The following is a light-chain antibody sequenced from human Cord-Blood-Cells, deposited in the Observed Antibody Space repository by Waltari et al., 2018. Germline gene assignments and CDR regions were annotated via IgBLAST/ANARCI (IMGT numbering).Light chain of an antibody. J-gene: IGKJ1*01. V-gene: IGKV1-39*01. CDR1: QSISSY. Sequence: TQSPSSLSASVGDRVTITCRASQSISSYLNWYQQKPGKAPKLLIYAASSLQSGVPSRFSGSGSGTDFTFTISSLQPEDFATYYCQQSYSTPRTFGQGTKVEIK. CDR3: QQSYSTPRT. CDR2: AAS.